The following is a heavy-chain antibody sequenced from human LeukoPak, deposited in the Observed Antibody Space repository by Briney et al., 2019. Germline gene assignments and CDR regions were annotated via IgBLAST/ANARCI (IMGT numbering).Heavy chain of an antibody. CDR1: GDTLSDYD. V-gene: IGHV1-2*02. J-gene: IGHJ3*02. Sequence: ASVNVTCKVSGDTLSDYDRNWMRQAPGQGLEWMGWISPNSGGTNYAQKFQGSVTMTRDTSMSTAYMELSRLRSDDTAVYYCARRSAKDDDFFISGQGTTVTVSS. D-gene: IGHD6-25*01. CDR3: ARRSAKDDDFFI. CDR2: ISPNSGGT.